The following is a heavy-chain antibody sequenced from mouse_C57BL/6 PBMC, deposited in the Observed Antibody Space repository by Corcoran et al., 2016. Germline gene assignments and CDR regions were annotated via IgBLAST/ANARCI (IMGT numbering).Heavy chain of an antibody. CDR2: INPNNGGT. J-gene: IGHJ3*01. D-gene: IGHD2-1*01. Sequence: EVQLQQSGPELVKPGASVKISCKASGYTFTDYYMNWVKQSHGKSLEWIGDINPNNGGTSYNQKFKGKATLTVDKSSSTAYMELRSLTSEDSAVYYCARDYYGNLWFAYWGQGTLVTVSA. CDR1: GYTFTDYY. CDR3: ARDYYGNLWFAY. V-gene: IGHV1-26*01.